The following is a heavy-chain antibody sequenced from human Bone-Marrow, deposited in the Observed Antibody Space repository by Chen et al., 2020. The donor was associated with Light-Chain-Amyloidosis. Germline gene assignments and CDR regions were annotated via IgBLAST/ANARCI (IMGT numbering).Heavy chain of an antibody. D-gene: IGHD1-26*01. CDR3: AKDIFATYDP. Sequence: EVQLVESGGGVVQPGGSLRLSCAASGFTVDDYAMHWVRQAPGKGLEWGSLISGDGGSTYYADSVKGRFTISRDNSKNSLYLQMNSLRTEDTALYYCAKDIFATYDPWGQGTLVTVSS. CDR1: GFTVDDYA. J-gene: IGHJ5*02. V-gene: IGHV3-43*02. CDR2: ISGDGGST.